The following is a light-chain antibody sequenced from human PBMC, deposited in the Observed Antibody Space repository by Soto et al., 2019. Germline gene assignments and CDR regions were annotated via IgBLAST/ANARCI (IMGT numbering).Light chain of an antibody. CDR1: QFVSSRY. Sequence: EIVLTQSPGTLSLSPGESATLLCRASQFVSSRYLAWYQQKPGQAPSLLIYGASIRATGIPDRFSGSGSGTDFTLTITPLEPEDFAVYFCQQYGSSPITFGQVTRLDIK. J-gene: IGKJ5*01. CDR2: GAS. V-gene: IGKV3-20*01. CDR3: QQYGSSPIT.